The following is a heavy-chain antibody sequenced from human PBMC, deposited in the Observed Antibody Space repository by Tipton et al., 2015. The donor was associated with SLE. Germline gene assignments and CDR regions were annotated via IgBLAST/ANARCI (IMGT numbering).Heavy chain of an antibody. V-gene: IGHV4-59*08. J-gene: IGHJ4*02. D-gene: IGHD2-2*01. Sequence: TLSLTCTVSGGSISSFYWSWIRQPPGKGLEWIGYIYYSGSTNYNPSLKSRVTISVDTSKNQFSLKLSSVTAADTAVYYCARQRTLFFDYWGQGTLVTVSS. CDR1: GGSISSFY. CDR3: ARQRTLFFDY. CDR2: IYYSGST.